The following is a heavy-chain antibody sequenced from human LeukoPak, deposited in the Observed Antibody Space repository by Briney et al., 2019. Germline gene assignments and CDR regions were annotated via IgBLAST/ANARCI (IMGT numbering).Heavy chain of an antibody. CDR1: GGTFSSYA. CDR3: ARDAIVVVPAAGVYYYYMDV. CDR2: IIPIFGTA. Sequence: ASVKVSCKASGGTFSSYAISWVRQAPGQGLEWMGGIIPIFGTANYAQKFQGRVTITTDESTSTAYMELSSLRSEDTAVYYCARDAIVVVPAAGVYYYYMDVWGKGTTVTVSS. D-gene: IGHD2-2*01. J-gene: IGHJ6*03. V-gene: IGHV1-69*05.